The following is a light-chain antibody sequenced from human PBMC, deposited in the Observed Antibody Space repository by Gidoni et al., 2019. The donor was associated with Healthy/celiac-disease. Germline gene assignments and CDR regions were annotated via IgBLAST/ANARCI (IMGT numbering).Light chain of an antibody. V-gene: IGKV1-27*01. CDR1: QSISNY. CDR3: QKYSSAPRT. Sequence: DIQMTQSPSSLSASVVDRVTIICRESQSISNYVAMYQQKPAKVPKLLIYAASTLHSGVPSRFGGRGSGEDFTLTSSSLQPEDVANYCCQKYSSAPRTFGQGTKVEIK. J-gene: IGKJ1*01. CDR2: AAS.